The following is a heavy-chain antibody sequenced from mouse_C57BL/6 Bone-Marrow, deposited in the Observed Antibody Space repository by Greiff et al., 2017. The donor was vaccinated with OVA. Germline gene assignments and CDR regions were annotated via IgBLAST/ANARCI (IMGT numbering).Heavy chain of an antibody. D-gene: IGHD4-1*01. CDR2: IYPGSGST. J-gene: IGHJ2*01. Sequence: VKLQQPGAELVKPGASVKMSCKASGYTFTSYWITWVKQRPGQGLEWIGDIYPGSGSTNYNEKFKSKATLTVDTSSSTAYMQLSSLTSEDSAVYYCAREGLGREGNFDYWGQGTTLTVSS. CDR3: AREGLGREGNFDY. V-gene: IGHV1-55*01. CDR1: GYTFTSYW.